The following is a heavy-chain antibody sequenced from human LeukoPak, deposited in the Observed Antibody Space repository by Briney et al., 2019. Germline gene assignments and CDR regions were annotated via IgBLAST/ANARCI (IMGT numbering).Heavy chain of an antibody. J-gene: IGHJ4*02. CDR2: SNGDGRNT. V-gene: IGHV3-74*01. CDR1: GFTLSHYR. CDR3: AKDASGGQSYYFDY. D-gene: IGHD2-15*01. Sequence: GGSLRLSCAASGFTLSHYRMHWVRQAPGKGLIWVSRSNGDGRNTDYADSVKGRFTISRDNSNNTLHLQMNSLRAEDTAVYYCAKDASGGQSYYFDYWGQGTLVTVSS.